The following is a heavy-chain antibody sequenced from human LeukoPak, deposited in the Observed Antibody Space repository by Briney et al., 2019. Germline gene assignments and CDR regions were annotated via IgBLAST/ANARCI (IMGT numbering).Heavy chain of an antibody. CDR3: ARHGENDVEMATIDY. V-gene: IGHV4-39*01. Sequence: PSETLSLTCTVSGGSISSSSYYWGWIRQPPGKGLERIGSIYYSGSTYYNPSLKSRVTISVDTSKNQFSLKLSSVTAADTAVYYCARHGENDVEMATIDYWGQGTLVTVSS. D-gene: IGHD5-24*01. CDR2: IYYSGST. CDR1: GGSISSSSYY. J-gene: IGHJ4*02.